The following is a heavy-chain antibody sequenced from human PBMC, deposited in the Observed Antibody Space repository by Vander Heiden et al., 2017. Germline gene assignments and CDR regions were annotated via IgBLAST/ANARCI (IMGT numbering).Heavy chain of an antibody. V-gene: IGHV1-69*01. CDR1: GGTFSSYA. CDR3: ARDLRGNCSSTSCYAWNYYYYGMDV. Sequence: QVQLVQSGAEVKKPGSSVKVSCKASGGTFSSYAISWVRQAPGQGLEWMGGIIPIFGTANYAQKFQGRVTITADESTSTAYMELSSLRSEDTAVYYCARDLRGNCSSTSCYAWNYYYYGMDVWGQGTTVTVSS. J-gene: IGHJ6*02. D-gene: IGHD2-2*01. CDR2: IIPIFGTA.